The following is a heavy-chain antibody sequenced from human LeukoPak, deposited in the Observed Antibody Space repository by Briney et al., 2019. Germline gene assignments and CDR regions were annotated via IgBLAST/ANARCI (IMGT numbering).Heavy chain of an antibody. CDR3: AKDLSGPGSYYPLDY. J-gene: IGHJ4*02. CDR1: GFTFSSYA. CDR2: VGGRGSST. D-gene: IGHD3-10*01. V-gene: IGHV3-23*01. Sequence: PGGSLRLSCAASGFTFSSYALSWVRQAPGKGLEWVSAVGGRGSSTYYGDSVKGRFTNSRDNSTNTLYLQMNSLRAEDTAEYYCAKDLSGPGSYYPLDYWGQGTLVTVSS.